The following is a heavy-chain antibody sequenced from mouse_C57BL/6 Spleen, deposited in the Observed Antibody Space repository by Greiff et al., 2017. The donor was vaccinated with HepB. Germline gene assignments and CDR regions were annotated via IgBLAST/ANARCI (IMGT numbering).Heavy chain of an antibody. CDR1: GFTFSDYG. D-gene: IGHD4-1*01. V-gene: IGHV5-17*01. CDR3: ASPGPYYFDY. Sequence: EVKLMESGGGLVKPGGSLKLSCAASGFTFSDYGMHWVRQAPEKGLEWVAYISSGSSTIYYADTVKGRFTISRDNAKNTLFLQMTSLRSEDTAMYYCASPGPYYFDYWGQGTTLTVSS. J-gene: IGHJ2*01. CDR2: ISSGSSTI.